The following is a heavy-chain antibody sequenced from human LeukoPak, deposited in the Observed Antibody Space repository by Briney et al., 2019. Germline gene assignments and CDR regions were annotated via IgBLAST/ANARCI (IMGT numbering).Heavy chain of an antibody. CDR2: ISDSGAST. CDR3: AKDLSRAVAADWFDP. D-gene: IGHD6-19*01. J-gene: IGHJ5*02. Sequence: GGSLRLSCAASGFTFSNYDMSWIRQAPGKGLEWVSSISDSGASTYYADSVKGRFTISRDNSKNTLYLQMTNLRAADTAVYYCAKDLSRAVAADWFDPWDQGSPVTVSS. V-gene: IGHV3-23*01. CDR1: GFTFSNYD.